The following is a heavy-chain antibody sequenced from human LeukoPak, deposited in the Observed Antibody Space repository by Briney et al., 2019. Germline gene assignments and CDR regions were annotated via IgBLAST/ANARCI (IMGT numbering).Heavy chain of an antibody. D-gene: IGHD3-10*01. CDR3: ARLTMVRGVIYGTDWYFDL. V-gene: IGHV4-59*08. CDR1: GGSISSYY. J-gene: IGHJ2*01. CDR2: IYYSGST. Sequence: SETLSLTCTVSGGSISSYYWGWIRQPPGKGLEWIGYIYYSGSTNYNPSLKSRVTISVDTSKNQFSLKLSSVTAADTAVYYCARLTMVRGVIYGTDWYFDLWGRGTLVTVSS.